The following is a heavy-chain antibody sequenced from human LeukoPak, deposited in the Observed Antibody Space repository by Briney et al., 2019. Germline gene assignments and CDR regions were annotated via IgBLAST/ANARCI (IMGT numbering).Heavy chain of an antibody. CDR2: INHSGST. Sequence: SETLSLTCAVYGGSFSGYYWSWIRQPPGKGLEWIGEINHSGSTNYNPSLKSRVTISVDTSKNQFSLKLSSVTAADTAVYYCARERSPIVVVVAAADGTFDYWGQGTLVTVSS. D-gene: IGHD2-15*01. CDR3: ARERSPIVVVVAAADGTFDY. CDR1: GGSFSGYY. V-gene: IGHV4-34*01. J-gene: IGHJ4*02.